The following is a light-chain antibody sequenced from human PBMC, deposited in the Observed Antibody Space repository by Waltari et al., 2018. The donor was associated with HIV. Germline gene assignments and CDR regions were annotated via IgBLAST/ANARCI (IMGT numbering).Light chain of an antibody. V-gene: IGKV3-20*01. CDR3: QQYYSTPPRT. CDR2: GAS. CDR1: QSVGSSY. Sequence: EIVLTQSPGTLSLSPGERATLSCRASQSVGSSYSAWYQQKPGQAPRLLIYGASTRATGIPDRFSGSGSGTDFTLTISSLQAEDVAVYYCQQYYSTPPRTFGQGTKVEIK. J-gene: IGKJ1*01.